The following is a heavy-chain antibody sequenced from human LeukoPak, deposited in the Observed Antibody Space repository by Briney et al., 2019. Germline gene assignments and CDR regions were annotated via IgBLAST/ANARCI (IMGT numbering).Heavy chain of an antibody. CDR3: AGRRGSSFDY. Sequence: PGGSLRLSCAAPGFSVSAHYMSWVRQAPGKGLEWVSTLFGGDTIDYTDSVKGRLTISRDNSGNTLYLQMNNLRADDTAVYYCAGRRGSSFDYWGRGTQVIVSS. CDR2: LFGGDTI. CDR1: GFSVSAHY. D-gene: IGHD1-26*01. J-gene: IGHJ4*02. V-gene: IGHV3-53*01.